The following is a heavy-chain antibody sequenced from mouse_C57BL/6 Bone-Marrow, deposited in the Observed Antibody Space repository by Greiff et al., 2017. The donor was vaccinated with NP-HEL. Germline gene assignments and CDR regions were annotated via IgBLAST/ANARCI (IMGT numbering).Heavy chain of an antibody. D-gene: IGHD1-1*01. CDR2: ISYDGSN. CDR3: ARAAYCYGSSLFAY. V-gene: IGHV3-6*01. CDR1: GYSITSGYY. Sequence: EVKLVESGPGLVKPSQSLSLTCSVTGYSITSGYYWNWIRQFPGNILEWMGYISYDGSNNYNPSLKNRISITRDTSKNQFFLKLNSVTTEDTATYYCARAAYCYGSSLFAYWGQGTLVTVSA. J-gene: IGHJ3*01.